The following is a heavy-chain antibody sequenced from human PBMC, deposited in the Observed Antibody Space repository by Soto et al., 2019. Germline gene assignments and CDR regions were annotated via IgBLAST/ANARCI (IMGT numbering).Heavy chain of an antibody. D-gene: IGHD3-22*01. CDR2: IYNSGST. V-gene: IGHV4-4*07. CDR3: ARDGSPDNYYDSSGYYYAWFDP. CDR1: GGSISSYY. J-gene: IGHJ5*02. Sequence: PSETLSLTCTVSGGSISSYYWSWTRQPAGKGLEWIGRIYNSGSTKYNPSLKSRVSMSVDTSKNQFSLKLSSVTAADTAVYYCARDGSPDNYYDSSGYYYAWFDPWGQGTLVTVSS.